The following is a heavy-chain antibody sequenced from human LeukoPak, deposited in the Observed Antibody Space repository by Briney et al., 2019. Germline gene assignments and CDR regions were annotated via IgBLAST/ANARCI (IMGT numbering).Heavy chain of an antibody. CDR2: ISYDGSNK. D-gene: IGHD4-17*01. J-gene: IGHJ4*02. CDR1: GFTFSSYA. CDR3: ASVYDYGDFYYFDY. V-gene: IGHV3-30*04. Sequence: GGSLRLSCAASGFTFSSYAMHWVRQAPGKGLEWVAVISYDGSNKYYADSVKGRFTISRDNSKNTLYLQMNSLRAEDTAVYYCASVYDYGDFYYFDYWGQGTLVTVSS.